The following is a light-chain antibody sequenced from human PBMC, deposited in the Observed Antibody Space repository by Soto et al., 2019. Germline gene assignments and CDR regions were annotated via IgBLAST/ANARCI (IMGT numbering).Light chain of an antibody. CDR2: RNG. J-gene: IGLJ1*01. Sequence: QSVLTQPPSASGTPGQRVTISCSGSSSNIGTYYVDWYQQLPGTAPKLLIHRNGQRPSGVPDRFSGSKSGTSASLAITGLQSEDEADYYCAAWDDSLNGYVFGSGTKVTVL. CDR1: SSNIGTYY. CDR3: AAWDDSLNGYV. V-gene: IGLV1-44*01.